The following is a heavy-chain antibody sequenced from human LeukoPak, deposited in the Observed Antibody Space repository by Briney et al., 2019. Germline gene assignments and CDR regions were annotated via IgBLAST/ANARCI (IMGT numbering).Heavy chain of an antibody. D-gene: IGHD4-11*01. CDR3: ARDADYSDYEGALFDI. CDR1: GFTFSSYA. V-gene: IGHV3-23*01. J-gene: IGHJ3*02. CDR2: ISGSGGST. Sequence: GGSLRLSCAASGFTFSSYAMSWVRQAPGKGLEWVSGISGSGGSTYYTDSVKGRFTISRDNSKNTLYLQMNSLRAEDTAVYYCARDADYSDYEGALFDIWGQGTMVTVSS.